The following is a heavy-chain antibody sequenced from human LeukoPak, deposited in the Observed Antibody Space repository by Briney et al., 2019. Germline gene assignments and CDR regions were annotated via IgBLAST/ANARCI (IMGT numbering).Heavy chain of an antibody. Sequence: GGSLRLSCAASGFTFSSYGMSWVRQAPGKGLEWVSAISGSGGSTYYADSVKGRFTISRDNSKNTLYLQMNSLRAEDTAVYYCARDYDFWSGYSSFSVGDYWGQGTLVTVSS. J-gene: IGHJ4*02. CDR2: ISGSGGST. V-gene: IGHV3-23*01. CDR1: GFTFSSYG. CDR3: ARDYDFWSGYSSFSVGDY. D-gene: IGHD3-3*01.